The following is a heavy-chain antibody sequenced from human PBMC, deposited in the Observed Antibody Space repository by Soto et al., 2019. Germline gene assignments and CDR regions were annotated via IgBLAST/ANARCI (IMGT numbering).Heavy chain of an antibody. CDR3: ARVVGAYYDFWSGYYSFDF. J-gene: IGHJ4*02. V-gene: IGHV4-30-4*01. CDR1: GGSISSGDYY. CDR2: IFYSGST. D-gene: IGHD3-3*01. Sequence: QVQLQESGPGLVKPSQTLSLTCTVSGGSISSGDYYWSWIRQPPGKGLEWIGYIFYSGSTYYNPSLKSRVCILVHTSKIRLSLKLSSVTAADTAVYYCARVVGAYYDFWSGYYSFDFWGQGTLVTVSS.